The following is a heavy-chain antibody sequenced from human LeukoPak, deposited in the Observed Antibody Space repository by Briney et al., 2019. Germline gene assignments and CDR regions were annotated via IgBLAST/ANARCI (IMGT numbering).Heavy chain of an antibody. CDR1: GGSMNDNY. V-gene: IGHV4-59*01. CDR2: ISNSGTT. CDR3: ARVVRGAVTSNWFDP. D-gene: IGHD4-17*01. Sequence: SETLSLTCSVSGGSMNDNYLTWIRQAPGKGLEWIGYISNSGTTDYNPSLKSRVTMSVDTSKNEFSLKLTSVTAADTAMYYCARVVRGAVTSNWFDPWGKGTLVTVSS. J-gene: IGHJ5*02.